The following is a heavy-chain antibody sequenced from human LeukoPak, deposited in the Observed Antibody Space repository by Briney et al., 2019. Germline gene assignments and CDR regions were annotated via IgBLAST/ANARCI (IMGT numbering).Heavy chain of an antibody. D-gene: IGHD1-26*01. Sequence: SETLSLTCTVSGASISSGSYYWGWIRQPPGEGLEWIASIYYRGSTYDNPSLKSRVTISLDTSKNQFSLKLSPVTAADTAVYYCARLPIMVGAPRHFQDWGQGTLVIVSS. J-gene: IGHJ1*01. CDR3: ARLPIMVGAPRHFQD. CDR1: GASISSGSYY. V-gene: IGHV4-39*01. CDR2: IYYRGST.